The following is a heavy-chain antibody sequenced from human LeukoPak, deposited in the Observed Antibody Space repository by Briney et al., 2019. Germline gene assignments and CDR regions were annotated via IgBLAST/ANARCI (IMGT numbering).Heavy chain of an antibody. CDR3: ARDPPQDYDFWSFYYYYGMDV. CDR1: GYTFTSCG. V-gene: IGHV1-18*01. J-gene: IGHJ6*02. D-gene: IGHD3-3*01. CDR2: ISAYNGNT. Sequence: ASVKVSCKASGYTFTSCGISWVRQAPGQGLEWMGWISAYNGNTNYAQKLQGRVTMTTDTSTSTAYMELRSLRSDDTAVYYCARDPPQDYDFWSFYYYYGMDVWGQGTTVTVSS.